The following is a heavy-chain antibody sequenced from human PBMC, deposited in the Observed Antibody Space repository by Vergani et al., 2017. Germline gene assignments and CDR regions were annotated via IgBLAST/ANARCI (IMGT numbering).Heavy chain of an antibody. CDR1: GGTFSSYA. Sequence: QVQLVQSGAEVKKPGSSVKVSCKASGGTFSSYAISWVRQAPGQGLEWMGGIIPIFGTAYYAQKFQGRVTITANESTRTAYMERSSLRAEDTAVYYCARGYSGSYAADYWGQGTLVTVSS. CDR3: ARGYSGSYAADY. CDR2: IIPIFGTA. D-gene: IGHD1-26*01. V-gene: IGHV1-69*01. J-gene: IGHJ4*02.